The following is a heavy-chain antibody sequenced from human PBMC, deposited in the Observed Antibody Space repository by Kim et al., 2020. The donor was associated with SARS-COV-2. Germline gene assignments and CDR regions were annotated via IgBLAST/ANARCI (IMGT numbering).Heavy chain of an antibody. Sequence: ADSVKGRFTISRDNSKNTLYLQMNSLRAEDTAVYYCARDFYGSGSYYIDYWGQGTLVTVSS. V-gene: IGHV3-33*01. J-gene: IGHJ4*02. D-gene: IGHD3-10*01. CDR3: ARDFYGSGSYYIDY.